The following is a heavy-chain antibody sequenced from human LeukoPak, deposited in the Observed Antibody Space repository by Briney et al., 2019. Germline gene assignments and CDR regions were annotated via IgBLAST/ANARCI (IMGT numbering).Heavy chain of an antibody. J-gene: IGHJ6*02. CDR1: GFTFSSYA. D-gene: IGHD2-21*02. Sequence: PGRSLRLSCAASGFTFSSYAMHWVRQAPGKGLEWVAVISYDGSNKYYADSVKGRFTISRDNSKNTLYLQMNSLRAEDTAVYYYAREVTPRSRRDYYYYGMDVWGQGTTVTVSS. V-gene: IGHV3-30-3*01. CDR3: AREVTPRSRRDYYYYGMDV. CDR2: ISYDGSNK.